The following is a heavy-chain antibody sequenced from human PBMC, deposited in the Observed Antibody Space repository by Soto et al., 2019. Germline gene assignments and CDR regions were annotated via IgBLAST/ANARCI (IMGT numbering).Heavy chain of an antibody. J-gene: IGHJ6*02. Sequence: QVQLQESGPGLVRPSQTLSLTCTVSGGFISSSGYYWSWIRQHPGKGLEWIGYIHYSGSARYNPSLKSRVTMSVDTSKSQFSLKLSSLTAADTAVYYCASCRRYFDWYYYGMDVWGPGTTVTVSS. V-gene: IGHV4-31*03. CDR2: IHYSGSA. CDR1: GGFISSSGYY. D-gene: IGHD3-9*01. CDR3: ASCRRYFDWYYYGMDV.